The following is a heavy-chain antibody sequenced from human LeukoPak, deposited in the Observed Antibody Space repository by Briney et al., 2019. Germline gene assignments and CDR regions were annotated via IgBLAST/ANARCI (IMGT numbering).Heavy chain of an antibody. D-gene: IGHD3-10*01. V-gene: IGHV4-59*12. J-gene: IGHJ4*02. CDR1: GGSISSYY. CDR3: ARYGGSGTYFFDY. CDR2: IYYSGST. Sequence: PSETLSLTCTVSGGSISSYYWSWIRQPPGKGLEWIGYIYYSGSTNYNPSLKSRVTISVDTSKNQFSLKLSSVTAADTAVYYCARYGGSGTYFFDYWGRGTLVTVSS.